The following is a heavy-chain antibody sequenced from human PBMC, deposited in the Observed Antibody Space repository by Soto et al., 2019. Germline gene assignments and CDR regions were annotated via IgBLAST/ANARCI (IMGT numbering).Heavy chain of an antibody. CDR1: GGSFSGYD. Sequence: PSETVSLTCAVYGGSFSGYDWSWIRQPPGKGLEWIGEINHSGSTNYNPSLKSRVTISVDTSKNQFSLKLSSVTAADTAVYYCASTRPRFNYYMDVWGKGTTVTGSS. CDR2: INHSGST. CDR3: ASTRPRFNYYMDV. J-gene: IGHJ6*03. D-gene: IGHD3-3*01. V-gene: IGHV4-34*01.